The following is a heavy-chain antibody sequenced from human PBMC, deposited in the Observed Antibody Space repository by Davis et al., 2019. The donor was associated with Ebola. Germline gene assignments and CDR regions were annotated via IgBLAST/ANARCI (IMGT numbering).Heavy chain of an antibody. J-gene: IGHJ6*01. CDR2: ISASGGNR. V-gene: IGHV3-23*01. CDR1: GFSFSRFG. Sequence: LGGSLRLSCAASGFSFSRFGMSWVRQTPGKGLKWVSGISASGGNRYYGDSVKGRFTISRDNSKNTLYLQMNSLRAEDTAVYYCAKFSLSGTIYYYGMEVRGQGTTVTVSS. CDR3: AKFSLSGTIYYYGMEV. D-gene: IGHD1-7*01.